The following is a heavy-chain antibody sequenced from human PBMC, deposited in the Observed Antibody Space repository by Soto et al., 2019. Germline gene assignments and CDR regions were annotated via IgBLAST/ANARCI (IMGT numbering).Heavy chain of an antibody. CDR2: INHSGST. D-gene: IGHD6-19*01. V-gene: IGHV4-34*01. CDR3: ARVEAVAGTSPPRLGNGMDV. Sequence: SETLSLTCAVYGGSFSGYYWSWIRQPPGKGLEWIGEINHSGSTNYNPSLKSRVTISVDTSKNQFSLKLSSVTAADTAVYYCARVEAVAGTSPPRLGNGMDVWGQGTTVTVSS. CDR1: GGSFSGYY. J-gene: IGHJ6*02.